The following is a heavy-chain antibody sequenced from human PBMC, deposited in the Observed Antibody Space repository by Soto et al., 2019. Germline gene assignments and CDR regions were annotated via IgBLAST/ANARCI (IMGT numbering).Heavy chain of an antibody. CDR1: GFTFSSYS. D-gene: IGHD3-10*01. J-gene: IGHJ6*04. Sequence: EVQLVESGGGLEQPGGSLRLSCAASGFTFSSYSMNWVRQAPGKGLEWVSYISSSSSTIYYADSVKGRFTISRDNAKNSLYLQMNSLRAEDTAVYYCARVFWPGSGSGTDVWGKGTTVTVSS. CDR3: ARVFWPGSGSGTDV. V-gene: IGHV3-48*01. CDR2: ISSSSSTI.